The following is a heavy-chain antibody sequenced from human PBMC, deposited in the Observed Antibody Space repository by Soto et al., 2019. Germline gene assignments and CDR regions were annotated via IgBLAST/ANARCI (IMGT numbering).Heavy chain of an antibody. D-gene: IGHD2-15*01. CDR1: GGSFSGYY. J-gene: IGHJ4*02. Sequence: SETLSLTCAVYGGSFSGYYWNWILQPPGKGLEWIGEINHSGITNYNPSPKSRVTISLDTSKSQFSLKLSSVTAADTAVYYCAVDGARIGYWGPGTLVTVSS. CDR3: AVDGARIGY. V-gene: IGHV4-34*01. CDR2: INHSGIT.